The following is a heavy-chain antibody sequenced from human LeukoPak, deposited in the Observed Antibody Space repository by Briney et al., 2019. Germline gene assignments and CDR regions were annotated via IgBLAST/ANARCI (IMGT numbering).Heavy chain of an antibody. D-gene: IGHD3-22*01. CDR3: AKDLDYYDSSGYF. CDR2: ISGSGGST. J-gene: IGHJ4*02. V-gene: IGHV3-23*01. CDR1: GFTFSSYA. Sequence: GGSLRLSCAASGFTFSSYAMSWVRQAPGKGLEWVSAISGSGGSTYYADSVEGRFTISRDNSKNTLYLQMNSPRAEDTAVYYCAKDLDYYDSSGYFWGQGTLVTVSS.